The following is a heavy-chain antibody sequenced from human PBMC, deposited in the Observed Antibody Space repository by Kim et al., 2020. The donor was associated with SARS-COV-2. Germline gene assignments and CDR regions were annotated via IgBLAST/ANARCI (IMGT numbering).Heavy chain of an antibody. CDR2: INWSGGST. Sequence: GGSLRLSCTAASGFSFDDYGMSWVRHSPGKGLEWVSGINWSGGSTGYADSVKGRFTISRDNAKKSLYLQMNSVRAEDTAFYHCARGFYQGPFDYWGQGILVTVSS. V-gene: IGHV3-20*01. CDR3: ARGFYQGPFDY. CDR1: GFSFDDYG. J-gene: IGHJ4*02.